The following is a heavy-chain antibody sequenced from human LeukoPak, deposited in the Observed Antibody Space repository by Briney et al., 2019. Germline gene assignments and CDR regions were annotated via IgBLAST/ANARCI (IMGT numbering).Heavy chain of an antibody. CDR3: ARGSLVRGVITLLFDY. CDR2: IIPIFGTA. CDR1: GGTFSSYA. D-gene: IGHD3-10*01. Sequence: SVKVSCKAFGGTFSSYAISWVRQAPGQGLEWMGGIIPIFGTANYAQKFQGRVTITADESTSTAYMELSSLRSEDTAVYYCARGSLVRGVITLLFDYWGQGTLVTVS. V-gene: IGHV1-69*13. J-gene: IGHJ4*02.